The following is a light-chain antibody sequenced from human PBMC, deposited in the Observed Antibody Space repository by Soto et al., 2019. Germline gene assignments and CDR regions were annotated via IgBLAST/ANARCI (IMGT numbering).Light chain of an antibody. J-gene: IGLJ3*02. V-gene: IGLV2-23*03. Sequence: QSVLTQPASVSGSPGQAITVSCTGSSGAVGSYNLVSWYQQHPDKAPKLIIYGGNKRPSGVSDRFSGSQSGDTASLTISGLQTEDEADYYCCSYANYNTFVVFGGGTKVTVL. CDR3: CSYANYNTFVV. CDR2: GGN. CDR1: SGAVGSYNL.